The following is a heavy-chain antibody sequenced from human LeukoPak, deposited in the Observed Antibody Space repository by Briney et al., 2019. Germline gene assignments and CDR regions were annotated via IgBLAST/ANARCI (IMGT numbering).Heavy chain of an antibody. CDR3: VYGGGYFQH. V-gene: IGHV3-21*01. CDR2: ISSSSNNI. J-gene: IGHJ1*01. CDR1: GFTFSSYS. Sequence: PGGSLRLSCAASGFTFSSYSMDWVRQAPGKGLEWVSSISSSSNNINYADSVKGRFTISRDNGKNSLYLLMNSLRAEDTAVYYCVYGGGYFQHWGQGTLVTVSS. D-gene: IGHD4-23*01.